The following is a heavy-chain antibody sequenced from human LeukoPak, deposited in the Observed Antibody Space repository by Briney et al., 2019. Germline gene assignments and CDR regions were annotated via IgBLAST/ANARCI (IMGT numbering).Heavy chain of an antibody. CDR1: GGFISSGNYY. CDR3: VRVPLSRGSYYFDY. Sequence: SQTLSLTCTVSGGFISSGNYYWNWIRQPAGKGLEWIGRIYISGSTNYNPSLKSRVTISVDTSKNQFSLKLSSVTAADTAVYYCVRVPLSRGSYYFDYWGQGTLVTVSS. D-gene: IGHD3-10*01. J-gene: IGHJ4*02. V-gene: IGHV4-61*02. CDR2: IYISGST.